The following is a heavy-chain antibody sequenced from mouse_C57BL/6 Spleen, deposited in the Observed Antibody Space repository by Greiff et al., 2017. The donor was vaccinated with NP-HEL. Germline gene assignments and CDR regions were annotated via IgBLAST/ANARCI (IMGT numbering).Heavy chain of an antibody. V-gene: IGHV1-9*01. CDR3: ARDYYGSSRYFDV. CDR2: ILPGRGST. CDR1: GYTFTGYW. D-gene: IGHD1-1*01. Sequence: QVQLQQSGAELMKPGASVKLSCKATGYTFTGYWIEWVKQRPGHGLEWIGEILPGRGSTNYNEKFKGKATFTADTSSNTAYMQLSSLTTEDSAIYYCARDYYGSSRYFDVWGTGTTVTVSS. J-gene: IGHJ1*03.